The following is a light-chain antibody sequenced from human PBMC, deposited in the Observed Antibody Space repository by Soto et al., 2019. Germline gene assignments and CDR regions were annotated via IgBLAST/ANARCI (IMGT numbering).Light chain of an antibody. CDR3: QQYGSSPHIT. Sequence: EIVMTQSPATLSVSPGERATLSCRASQSVSSSYLAWYQQKPGQAPRLLIYGASSRATGIPDRFSGSGSGTDFTLTISRLEPEDFAVYYCQQYGSSPHITFGQGTRLEIK. CDR2: GAS. V-gene: IGKV3-20*01. J-gene: IGKJ5*01. CDR1: QSVSSSY.